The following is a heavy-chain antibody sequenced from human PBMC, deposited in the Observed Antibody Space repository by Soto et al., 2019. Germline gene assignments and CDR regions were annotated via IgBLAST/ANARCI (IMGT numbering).Heavy chain of an antibody. CDR1: GFSLRDSV. D-gene: IGHD2-8*01. CDR2: ITSTADTYAT. Sequence: EVQLVESGGGLVQPGGSLKLSCAASGFSLRDSVMHWVRQVSGKGLEWVGRITSTADTYATAYTASVKGRFTVSSNDSKYSAYLKMNILKPENTAVYSCTWSMYFAFDIWCHGTMVHVSS. CDR3: TWSMYFAFDI. J-gene: IGHJ3*02. V-gene: IGHV3-73*01.